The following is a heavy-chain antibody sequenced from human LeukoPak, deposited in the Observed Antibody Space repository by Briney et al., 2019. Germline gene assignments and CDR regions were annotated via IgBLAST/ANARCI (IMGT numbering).Heavy chain of an antibody. CDR2: ISGSGGNT. D-gene: IGHD5-12*01. CDR3: AKVRMATTHFDY. V-gene: IGHV3-23*01. J-gene: IGHJ4*02. Sequence: GGSLRLSCAASGFTFSSYAMSWVRQAPGKGLEWVSAISGSGGNTYYADSVKGRFTISRDNSKNTLYLQMNSLRAEDTAVYYCAKVRMATTHFDYWGQGTLVTVSS. CDR1: GFTFSSYA.